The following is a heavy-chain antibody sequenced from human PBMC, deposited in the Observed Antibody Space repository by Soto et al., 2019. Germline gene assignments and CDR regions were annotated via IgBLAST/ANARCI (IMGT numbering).Heavy chain of an antibody. CDR1: GFTFSSYA. CDR2: ISGSGGST. V-gene: IGHV3-23*01. CDR3: AKSSTEVGATYYFDY. Sequence: EVQLLESGGGLVQPGGSLRLSCAASGFTFSSYAMSWVRQAPGKGLEWVSAISGSGGSTYYADSVKGRFTISRDNSKNTLYLQMNSLSAEDTAVDYCAKSSTEVGATYYFDYWGQGTLVTVSS. J-gene: IGHJ4*02. D-gene: IGHD1-26*01.